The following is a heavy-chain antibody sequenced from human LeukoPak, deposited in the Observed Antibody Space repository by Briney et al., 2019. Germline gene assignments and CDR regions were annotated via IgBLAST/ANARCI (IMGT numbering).Heavy chain of an antibody. CDR3: ARAGGYSYGYSAFDI. J-gene: IGHJ3*02. Sequence: GSSVKVSCKASGGTFSSYAISWVRHAPGQGLEWMGGIIPIFGTANYAQKFQGRVTITADKSTSTAYMELSSLRSEDTAVYYCARAGGYSYGYSAFDIWGQGTMVTVSS. CDR1: GGTFSSYA. D-gene: IGHD5-18*01. CDR2: IIPIFGTA. V-gene: IGHV1-69*06.